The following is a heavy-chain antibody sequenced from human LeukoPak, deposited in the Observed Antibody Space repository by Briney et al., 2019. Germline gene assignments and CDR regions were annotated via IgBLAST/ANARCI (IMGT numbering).Heavy chain of an antibody. J-gene: IGHJ4*02. D-gene: IGHD6-13*01. CDR1: GFTFSSYG. Sequence: PGWSLTLSCAASGFTFSSYGMHWVRQAPGKGVEWVAAISGSGGSTYYADSVKGRFTISRDNSKNTLYLQVNSRRAGDTAVYYCAKDSGPYSSSWWVYWGQGTLVTVS. V-gene: IGHV3-23*01. CDR2: ISGSGGST. CDR3: AKDSGPYSSSWWVY.